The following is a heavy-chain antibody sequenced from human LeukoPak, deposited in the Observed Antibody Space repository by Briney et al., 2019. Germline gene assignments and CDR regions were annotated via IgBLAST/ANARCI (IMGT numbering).Heavy chain of an antibody. V-gene: IGHV4-59*08. J-gene: IGHJ3*02. D-gene: IGHD4-17*01. CDR1: GGSISSYY. Sequence: SETLSLTCTVSGGSISSYYWSWIRQPPGKGLEWIGYIYYSGSTNYNPSLKSRVTISVDTSKNQFSLKLSSVTAADTAVYYCARAPTGFDAFDIWGQGTMVTVSS. CDR2: IYYSGST. CDR3: ARAPTGFDAFDI.